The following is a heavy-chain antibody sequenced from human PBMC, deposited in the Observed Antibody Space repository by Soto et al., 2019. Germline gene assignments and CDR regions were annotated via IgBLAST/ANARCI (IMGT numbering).Heavy chain of an antibody. Sequence: GASVKVSCKASGGTFSSYAISWVRQAPGQGLEWMGGIIPIFGTANYAQKFQGRVTITADESTSTAYMELSSLRSEDTAVYYCARGVGYCSSTSCYLSYYYYGMDVWGQGTTVTVSS. CDR1: GGTFSSYA. J-gene: IGHJ6*02. CDR2: IIPIFGTA. CDR3: ARGVGYCSSTSCYLSYYYYGMDV. V-gene: IGHV1-69*13. D-gene: IGHD2-2*01.